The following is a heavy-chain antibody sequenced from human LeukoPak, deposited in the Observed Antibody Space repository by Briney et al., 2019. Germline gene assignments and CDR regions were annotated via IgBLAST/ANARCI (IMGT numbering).Heavy chain of an antibody. CDR2: IDWDDDK. V-gene: IGHV2-70*04. Sequence: SGPTLVNPTQTLTLTCTFSGFSLSTGGMRVSWIRQPPGKALEWLARIDWDDDKFYSTSLKTRLTISKDTSKNQVVLTMTNMDPVDTATYYCARSDYVSYGMDVWGKGTTVTVSS. J-gene: IGHJ6*04. CDR1: GFSLSTGGMR. CDR3: ARSDYVSYGMDV. D-gene: IGHD3-16*01.